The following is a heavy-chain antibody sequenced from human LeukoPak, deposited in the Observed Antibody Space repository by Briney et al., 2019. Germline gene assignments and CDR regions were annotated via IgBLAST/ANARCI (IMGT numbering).Heavy chain of an antibody. CDR1: GYTFTSYG. V-gene: IGHV1-18*01. Sequence: GASVKVSCKASGYTFTSYGISWVRQAPGQGLEWMGWISAYNGNTNYAQKLQGRVTMTTDTSTSTAYMELRSLRSDDTAVYYCARDVSGSYVFLSLYYYYGMDVWGQGTTVTVSS. D-gene: IGHD1-26*01. CDR3: ARDVSGSYVFLSLYYYYGMDV. J-gene: IGHJ6*02. CDR2: ISAYNGNT.